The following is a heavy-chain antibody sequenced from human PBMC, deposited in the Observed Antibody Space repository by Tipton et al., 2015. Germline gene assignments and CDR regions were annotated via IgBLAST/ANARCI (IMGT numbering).Heavy chain of an antibody. J-gene: IGHJ4*02. CDR3: ARVPFDYFDY. CDR1: GDSISSGGYY. CDR2: SYYSGST. Sequence: TLSLTCTVSGDSISSGGYYWSWSRQHPGKGLEWLGYSYYSGSTYYNPSLKSRLTISVDMSKNQFSLKLSSVTAADTAVYYCARVPFDYFDYWGQGTLVIVSS. V-gene: IGHV4-31*03.